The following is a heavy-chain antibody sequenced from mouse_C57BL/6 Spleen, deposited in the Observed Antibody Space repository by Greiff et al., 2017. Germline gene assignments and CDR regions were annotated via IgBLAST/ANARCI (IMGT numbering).Heavy chain of an antibody. CDR1: GYTFTSYW. CDR3: ARERATSYAMDY. D-gene: IGHD3-1*01. V-gene: IGHV1-69*01. CDR2: IDPSDSYT. Sequence: VQLQQPGAELVMPGASVKLSCKASGYTFTSYWMHWVKQRPGQGLEWIGEIDPSDSYTNYNQKFKGKSTLTVDKSSSTAYMQLSSLTSEDSAVYYCARERATSYAMDYWGQGTSVTVSS. J-gene: IGHJ4*01.